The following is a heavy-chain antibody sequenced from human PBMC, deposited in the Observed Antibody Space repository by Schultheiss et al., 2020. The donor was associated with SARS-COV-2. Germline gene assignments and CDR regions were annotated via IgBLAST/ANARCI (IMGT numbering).Heavy chain of an antibody. CDR1: GGSISSGGYY. CDR2: INHSGST. J-gene: IGHJ4*02. CDR3: ARAGYEGPFDC. V-gene: IGHV4-34*01. D-gene: IGHD5-12*01. Sequence: SETLSLTCAVSGGSISSGGYYWSWIRQPPGKGLEWIGEINHSGSTNYNPSLKSRVTISVDTSKNQFSLRLSSVTAADTAVYYCARAGYEGPFDCWGQGTLVTVSS.